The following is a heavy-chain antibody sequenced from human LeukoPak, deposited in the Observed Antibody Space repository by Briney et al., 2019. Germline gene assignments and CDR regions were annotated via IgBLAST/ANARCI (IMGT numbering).Heavy chain of an antibody. CDR3: ARQGSTSPYYYYYGMDV. D-gene: IGHD2-2*01. V-gene: IGHV3-30*03. Sequence: GGSLRLSCAASGFTFSSYGMHWVRQAPGKGLEWVAVISYDGSNKYYADSVKGRFTISRDNSKNTLYLQMNSLRAEDTAVYYCARQGSTSPYYYYYGMDVWGQGTTVTVSS. CDR1: GFTFSSYG. CDR2: ISYDGSNK. J-gene: IGHJ6*02.